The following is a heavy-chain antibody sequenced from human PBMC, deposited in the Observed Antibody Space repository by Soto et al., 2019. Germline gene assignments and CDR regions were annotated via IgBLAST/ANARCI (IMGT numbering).Heavy chain of an antibody. CDR1: GYIFTKYG. CDR2: INVYNGDS. D-gene: IGHD2-21*02. Sequence: QVQVVQSGPELKKPGASVKVSCKAQGYIFTKYGIGWVRQAPGHGLEWMELINVYNGDSKVAQKFQDRVSMTTDTATDTAYMELKSLRSGDTAVYYCARLQLGGDRMLNWFDPWGQGTLVTVSS. J-gene: IGHJ5*02. V-gene: IGHV1-18*01. CDR3: ARLQLGGDRMLNWFDP.